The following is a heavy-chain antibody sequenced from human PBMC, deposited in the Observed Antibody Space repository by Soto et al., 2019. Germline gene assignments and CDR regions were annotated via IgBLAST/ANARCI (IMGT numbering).Heavy chain of an antibody. CDR2: IYYSGST. D-gene: IGHD2-15*01. Sequence: SETLSLTCTVSGGSISSGGYYWSWIRQHPGKGLEWIGYIYYSGSTYYNPSLKSRVTISVDTSKNQFSLKLSSVTAADTAVYYCARSDIVVVVAATPVLFDPWGQGTLVTAPQ. J-gene: IGHJ5*02. CDR1: GGSISSGGYY. V-gene: IGHV4-31*03. CDR3: ARSDIVVVVAATPVLFDP.